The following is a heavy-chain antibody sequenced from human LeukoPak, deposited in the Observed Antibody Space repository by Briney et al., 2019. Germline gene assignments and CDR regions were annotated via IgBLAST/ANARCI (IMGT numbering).Heavy chain of an antibody. D-gene: IGHD6-19*01. CDR1: GESFSGYY. Sequence: PSETLSLTCAVYGESFSGYYWTWIRQPPGKGLEWIGEIKHSGSTHYNPSLKSRVLISVDTSKNQFSLKLSSVTAADTAVYFCARGPRIAVLGPRIRRAEYFQHWGQGTLVTVSS. J-gene: IGHJ1*01. CDR3: ARGPRIAVLGPRIRRAEYFQH. CDR2: IKHSGST. V-gene: IGHV4-34*01.